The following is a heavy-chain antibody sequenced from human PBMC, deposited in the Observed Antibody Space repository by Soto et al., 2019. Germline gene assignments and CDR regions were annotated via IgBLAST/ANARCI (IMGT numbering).Heavy chain of an antibody. CDR1: GFSLSTSGVG. D-gene: IGHD1-1*01. V-gene: IGHV2-5*02. J-gene: IGHJ5*02. Sequence: SGPTLVNPTHTLTLTCTFSGFSLSTSGVGVGWIRQPPGKALDWVALIYWDDDKRYSPSLKSRLTITKDNSKNQVVLTMTNMDPVDTSKYFCAHRPDKSWYKYNWFDPWGQGTLVTVSS. CDR3: AHRPDKSWYKYNWFDP. CDR2: IYWDDDK.